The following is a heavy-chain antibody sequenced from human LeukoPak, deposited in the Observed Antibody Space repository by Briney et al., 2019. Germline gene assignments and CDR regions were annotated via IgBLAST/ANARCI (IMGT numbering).Heavy chain of an antibody. CDR1: GDSFTSSSYY. V-gene: IGHV4-39*02. J-gene: IGHJ5*02. D-gene: IGHD6-13*01. CDR3: ARAHFIYSITLFWFDP. Sequence: SETLSLPCTVSGDSFTSSSYYWGWLRQPPGKGLEWVGSIQHTGTTFYNPSLKSRVTISVDTSKNQFSLTLNSVTAADTAIYYCARAHFIYSITLFWFDPWGQETLVTVSS. CDR2: IQHTGTT.